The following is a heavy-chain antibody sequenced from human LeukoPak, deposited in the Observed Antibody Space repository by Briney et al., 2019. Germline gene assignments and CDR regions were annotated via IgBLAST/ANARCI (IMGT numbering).Heavy chain of an antibody. V-gene: IGHV3-21*01. CDR3: ARDDYGDYVSGWFDP. D-gene: IGHD4-17*01. CDR2: ISSSSSYI. Sequence: PGGSLRLSCAASGFTFGSYSMNWVRQAPGKGLEWVSSISSSSSYIYYADSVKGRFTISRDNAKNSLYLQMNSLRAEDTAVYYCARDDYGDYVSGWFDPWGQGTLVTVSS. J-gene: IGHJ5*02. CDR1: GFTFGSYS.